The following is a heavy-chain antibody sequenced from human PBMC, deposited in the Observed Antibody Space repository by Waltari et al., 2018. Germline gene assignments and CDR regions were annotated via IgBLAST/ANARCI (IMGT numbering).Heavy chain of an antibody. V-gene: IGHV4-38-2*01. J-gene: IGHJ4*02. CDR2: IYHSGRA. D-gene: IGHD5-12*01. Sequence: QVQLQESGPGLVKPSETLSLTCAVSGYSISSGYYWGWIRHPPGSGLEWIGSIYHSGRAYYNPSLKSRVTISVDTSKNQFSLKLSSVTDADTAVYYCARIRRDGYNLFDYWGQGTLVTVSS. CDR3: ARIRRDGYNLFDY. CDR1: GYSISSGYY.